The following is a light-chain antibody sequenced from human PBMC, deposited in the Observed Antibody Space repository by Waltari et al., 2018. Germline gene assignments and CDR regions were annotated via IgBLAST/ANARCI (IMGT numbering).Light chain of an antibody. CDR2: WAS. CDR3: QQYYGTPLT. V-gene: IGKV4-1*01. J-gene: IGKJ4*01. CDR1: QSVLYSSKNKNY. Sequence: DFVITQSPTPLAVSLAERATTNCKPTQSVLYSSKNKNYLSWYQQKPGQPPKVLIYWASTRESGVPDRFSGSGSGTDFTLTISSLQAEDVAVYYCQQYYGTPLTFGGGTKVKIK.